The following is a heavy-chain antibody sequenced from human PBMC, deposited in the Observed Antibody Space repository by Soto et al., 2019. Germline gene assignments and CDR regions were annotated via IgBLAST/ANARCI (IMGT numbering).Heavy chain of an antibody. CDR2: TYYKSKWYY. D-gene: IGHD3-3*01. V-gene: IGHV6-1*01. CDR3: SRGSWDDVSGHYYMDV. CDR1: GDSVSSNSAG. J-gene: IGHJ6*03. Sequence: QIQLQLSGPGLVEPSQTLSLTCAISGDSVSSNSAGWNWVRQTPSRGLEWLGRTYYKSKWYYNSAVSVKSRITINPVTSKNQFSLQLNSVTPEDTAVYYCSRGSWDDVSGHYYMDVWGKGTTVTVSS.